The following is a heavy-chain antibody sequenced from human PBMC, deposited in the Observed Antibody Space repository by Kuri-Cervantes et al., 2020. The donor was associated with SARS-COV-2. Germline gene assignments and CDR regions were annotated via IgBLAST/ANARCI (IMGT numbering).Heavy chain of an antibody. CDR3: ARGHDRRVYFSTPAPYYLDF. J-gene: IGHJ4*02. V-gene: IGHV3-53*01. D-gene: IGHD3-22*01. Sequence: GGSLRLSCAASGFTVSSNYMSWVRQAPGKGLEWVSVIYSGGSTSYADSVKGRFTISRDNSRNTLYLQMNSLRAEDTAVYYCARGHDRRVYFSTPAPYYLDFWGQGILVTVSS. CDR2: IYSGGST. CDR1: GFTVSSNY.